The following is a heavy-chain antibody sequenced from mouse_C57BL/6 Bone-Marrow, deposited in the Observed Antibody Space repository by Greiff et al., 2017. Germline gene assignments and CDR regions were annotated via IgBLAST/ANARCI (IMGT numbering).Heavy chain of an antibody. CDR2: IWSGGST. CDR3: APTSLYYYGSSSYYFDY. CDR1: GFSLTSYG. J-gene: IGHJ2*01. V-gene: IGHV2-4*01. D-gene: IGHD1-1*01. Sequence: QVQLKESGPGLVQPSQSLSITCTVSGFSLTSYGVHWVRQPPGKGLEWLGVIWSGGSTDYNAAFISRLSISKDNSKSQVFFKMNSLQADDTAIYYCAPTSLYYYGSSSYYFDYWGQGTTLTVSS.